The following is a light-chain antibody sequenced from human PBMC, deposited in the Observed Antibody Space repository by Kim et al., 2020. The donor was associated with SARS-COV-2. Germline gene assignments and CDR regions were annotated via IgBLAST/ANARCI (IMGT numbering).Light chain of an antibody. CDR1: QSVRSK. V-gene: IGKV3-15*01. Sequence: EIVMTQSPATLSVSPGERATLSCRASQSVRSKLAWYQQKPGQPPRLLMYGASTRATGIPARFSGSGSETEFTLTISSLQSEDLAVYYCQQYTNWPLTFGGGTKVDIK. J-gene: IGKJ4*01. CDR3: QQYTNWPLT. CDR2: GAS.